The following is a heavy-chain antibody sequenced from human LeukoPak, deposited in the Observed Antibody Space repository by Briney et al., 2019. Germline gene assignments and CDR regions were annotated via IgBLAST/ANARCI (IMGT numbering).Heavy chain of an antibody. CDR2: INAGNGDT. CDR3: ARDYGDYALFYYGMDV. D-gene: IGHD4-17*01. V-gene: IGHV1-3*01. Sequence: VASVKVSSKASGYTFTSYAMHWVRQAPGQRLEWMGWINAGNGDTKYSQKFQGRVTITRDTSASTAYMELSSLRSEDTAVYYCARDYGDYALFYYGMDVWGQGTTVTVSS. J-gene: IGHJ6*02. CDR1: GYTFTSYA.